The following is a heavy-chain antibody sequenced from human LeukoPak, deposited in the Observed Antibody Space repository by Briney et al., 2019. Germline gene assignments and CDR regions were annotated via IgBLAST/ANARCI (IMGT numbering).Heavy chain of an antibody. J-gene: IGHJ4*02. CDR3: ARGGWDPHLIAAAAYYYFDY. CDR1: GFTFSSYW. V-gene: IGHV3-74*01. Sequence: GGSLRLSCAASGFTFSSYWMHWVRQAPGKGLVWVSRINTDGSSTSYADSVKGRFTISRDNAKNTLYLQMNSLRAEDTAVYYCARGGWDPHLIAAAAYYYFDYWGQGTLVTVSS. D-gene: IGHD6-13*01. CDR2: INTDGSST.